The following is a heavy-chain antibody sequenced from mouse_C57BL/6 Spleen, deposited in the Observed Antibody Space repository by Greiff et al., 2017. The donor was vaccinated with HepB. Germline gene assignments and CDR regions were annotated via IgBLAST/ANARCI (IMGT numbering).Heavy chain of an antibody. D-gene: IGHD2-5*01. V-gene: IGHV14-2*01. CDR2: IDPEDGET. CDR1: GFNIKDYY. CDR3: APAYYSNPWFAY. J-gene: IGHJ3*01. Sequence: VQLKESGAELVKPGASVKLSCTASGFNIKDYYMHWVKQRTEQGLEWIGRIDPEDGETKYAPKFQGKATITADTSSNTAYLQLSSLTSEDPAVYYCAPAYYSNPWFAYWGQGTLVTVSA.